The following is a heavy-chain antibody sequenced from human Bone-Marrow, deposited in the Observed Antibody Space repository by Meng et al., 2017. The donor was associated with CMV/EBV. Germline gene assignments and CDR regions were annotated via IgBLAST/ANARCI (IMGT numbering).Heavy chain of an antibody. CDR2: IYTSGST. J-gene: IGHJ4*02. CDR3: ARAMVRGVQRYFDY. Sequence: QVQLQESGPGLVKPSETLSLTCTVSGGSISSYYWSCIRQPAGKGLGWIGRIYTSGSTNYNPSLKSRVTMSVDTSKNQFSLKLSSVTAADTAVYYCARAMVRGVQRYFDYWGQGTLVTVSS. CDR1: GGSISSYY. D-gene: IGHD3-10*01. V-gene: IGHV4-4*07.